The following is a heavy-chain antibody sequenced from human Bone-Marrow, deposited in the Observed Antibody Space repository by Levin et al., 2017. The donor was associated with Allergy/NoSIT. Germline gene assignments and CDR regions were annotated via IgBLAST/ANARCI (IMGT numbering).Heavy chain of an antibody. Sequence: ASVKVSCKVSGYSLSVFSIHWVRQAPGKGLEWMGGFDAADGDSFNAQKFQDRVTMTEDRSADTVYMELSSLRPDDTAVYFCARVSGGGGFDYWGQGTPVIVSS. CDR2: FDAADGDS. D-gene: IGHD2-15*01. V-gene: IGHV1-24*01. CDR1: GYSLSVFS. CDR3: ARVSGGGGFDY. J-gene: IGHJ4*02.